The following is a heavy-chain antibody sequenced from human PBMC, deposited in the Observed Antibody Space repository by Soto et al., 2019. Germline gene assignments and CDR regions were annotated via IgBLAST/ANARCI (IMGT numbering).Heavy chain of an antibody. Sequence: SETLSLTCTVSGGSISSSSYCWGWIRQPPGKGLEWIGSIYYSGSTYYNPSLKSRVTISVDTSKNQFSLKLSSVTAADTAVYYCARGGYSYPSYWGQGTLVTVSS. V-gene: IGHV4-39*01. CDR3: ARGGYSYPSY. D-gene: IGHD5-18*01. CDR1: GGSISSSSYC. CDR2: IYYSGST. J-gene: IGHJ4*02.